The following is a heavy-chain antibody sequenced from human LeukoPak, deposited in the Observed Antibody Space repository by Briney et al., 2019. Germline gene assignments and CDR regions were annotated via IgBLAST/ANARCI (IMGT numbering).Heavy chain of an antibody. Sequence: PSETLSLTCAVYGGSFSGYYWSWIRQPPGKGLEWIGEINHSGSTNYNPSLKSRVTISVDTSKNQFSLKLSSVTAADTAVYYCATMTTEAPPDYWGQGTLVTVSS. D-gene: IGHD4-17*01. V-gene: IGHV4-34*01. CDR3: ATMTTEAPPDY. CDR2: INHSGST. CDR1: GGSFSGYY. J-gene: IGHJ4*02.